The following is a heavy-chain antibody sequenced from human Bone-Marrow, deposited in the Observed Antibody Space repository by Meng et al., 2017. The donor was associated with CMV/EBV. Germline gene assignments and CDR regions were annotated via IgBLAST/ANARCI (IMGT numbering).Heavy chain of an antibody. V-gene: IGHV1-46*01. D-gene: IGHD6-13*01. CDR1: GYTFTSYY. CDR2: INPSGGST. Sequence: ASVKVSCKASGYTFTSYYMHWVRQAPGQGLEWMGIINPSGGSTSYAQKFQGRVTMTRDTSTSTVYMELRSLRSEDTAVYYCARKLAAAGPFDYWGQGTLVTVSS. J-gene: IGHJ4*02. CDR3: ARKLAAAGPFDY.